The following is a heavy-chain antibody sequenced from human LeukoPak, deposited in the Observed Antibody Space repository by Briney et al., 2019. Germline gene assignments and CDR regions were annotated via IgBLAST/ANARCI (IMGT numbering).Heavy chain of an antibody. Sequence: GRSLRLSCAASGFTFSSYGMHWVRQAPGKGLEWVAVISYDGSNKYYADSVKGRFTISRDNSKNTLYLQMNSLRAEDTAVYYCAKDRGYSYGHYYYYYYMDVWGKGTTVTVSS. J-gene: IGHJ6*03. CDR2: ISYDGSNK. CDR3: AKDRGYSYGHYYYYYYMDV. D-gene: IGHD5-18*01. CDR1: GFTFSSYG. V-gene: IGHV3-30*18.